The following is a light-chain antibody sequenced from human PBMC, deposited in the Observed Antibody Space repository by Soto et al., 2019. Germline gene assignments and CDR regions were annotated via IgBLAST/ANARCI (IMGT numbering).Light chain of an antibody. CDR2: SNN. CDR1: SSDVGGYNY. Sequence: QSALTQPASVSGSPGQSITISCTGTSSDVGGYNYVSWYQQHPGKAPKLLIYSNNQRPSGVPDRFSGSKSGTSASLAISGLQSEDEADYYCAAWDDSLSVVFGGGTKLTVL. V-gene: IGLV2-14*01. CDR3: AAWDDSLSVV. J-gene: IGLJ2*01.